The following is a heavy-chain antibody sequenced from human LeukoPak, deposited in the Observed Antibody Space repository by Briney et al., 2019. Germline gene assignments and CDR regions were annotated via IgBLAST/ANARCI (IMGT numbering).Heavy chain of an antibody. J-gene: IGHJ4*02. Sequence: PGGSLRLSCAASGFTFSSYWMSWVRQAPGKGLEWVANIKQDGSEKYYVDSVKGRFTISRDNAKNSLYLQMNSLRAEDTAVYYCARGPPITMRVYFDYWGQGTLVTVSS. CDR2: IKQDGSEK. D-gene: IGHD3-22*01. V-gene: IGHV3-7*01. CDR3: ARGPPITMRVYFDY. CDR1: GFTFSSYW.